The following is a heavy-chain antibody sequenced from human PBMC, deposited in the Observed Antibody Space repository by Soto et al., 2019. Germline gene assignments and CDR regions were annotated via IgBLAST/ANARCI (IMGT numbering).Heavy chain of an antibody. CDR3: ARQGEYVYRIHWFDP. V-gene: IGHV4-59*08. J-gene: IGHJ5*02. Sequence: SETLSLTCTVSGGSINNYHWSWIRQPPGNGLEWIGYISYRGLTTYNPSLKSRVTISLDRSKNQFSLELRSVGAADTAIYYCARQGEYVYRIHWFDPWGQGTRVTVSS. CDR2: ISYRGLT. CDR1: GGSINNYH. D-gene: IGHD3-16*01.